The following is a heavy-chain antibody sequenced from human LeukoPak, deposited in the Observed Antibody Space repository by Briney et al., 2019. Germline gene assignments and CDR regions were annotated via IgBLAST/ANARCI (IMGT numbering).Heavy chain of an antibody. CDR2: IYYSGST. Sequence: SETLSLTCTVSGGSLSSYYWSWIRQPPVKGLEWIGYIYYSGSTNYNPSLKSRVTISVDTSKNQFSLKLSSVTAADTAVYYCAGANYDSSGVHWGQGTLVTVSS. V-gene: IGHV4-59*01. D-gene: IGHD3-22*01. CDR1: GGSLSSYY. J-gene: IGHJ4*02. CDR3: AGANYDSSGVH.